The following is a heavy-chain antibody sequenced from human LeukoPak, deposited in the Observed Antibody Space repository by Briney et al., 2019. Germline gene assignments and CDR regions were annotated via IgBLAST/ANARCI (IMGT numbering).Heavy chain of an antibody. CDR1: GGSFSGYY. Sequence: PSETLSLTCAVYGGSFSGYYWSWIRQPPGKGLEWIGEINHSGSTNYNPSLKSRVTISVDTSKNQFSLKLSSVTAADTAVYYCARGAPPYYYDSNGYYPRHPFDYWGQGTLVTVSS. CDR2: INHSGST. J-gene: IGHJ4*02. V-gene: IGHV4-34*01. CDR3: ARGAPPYYYDSNGYYPRHPFDY. D-gene: IGHD3-22*01.